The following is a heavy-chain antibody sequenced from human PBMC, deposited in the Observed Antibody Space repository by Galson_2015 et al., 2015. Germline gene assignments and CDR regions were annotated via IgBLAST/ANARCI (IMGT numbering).Heavy chain of an antibody. Sequence: LSLTCTVSGGSISSSGYYWGWIRQPPGKGLEWIGNIYYSGSTYYNPSLKSRVTISVDTSKNQFSLKLSSVTAADTAVYYCARQQCSTTSCYAGGYSYGMDVWGQGTTVTVSS. J-gene: IGHJ6*02. CDR1: GGSISSSGYY. CDR2: IYYSGST. D-gene: IGHD2-2*01. V-gene: IGHV4-39*01. CDR3: ARQQCSTTSCYAGGYSYGMDV.